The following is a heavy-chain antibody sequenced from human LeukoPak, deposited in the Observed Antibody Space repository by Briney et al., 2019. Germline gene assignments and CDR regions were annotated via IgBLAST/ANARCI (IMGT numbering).Heavy chain of an antibody. D-gene: IGHD2-21*02. Sequence: GRSLRLSCAASGFTFSSYGMHRVRQAPGKGLEWVAVIWYDGSNKYYADSVKGRFTISRDNSKNTLYLQMNSLRAEDTAVYYCARDYCGGDRYSFDYWGQGTLVTVSS. V-gene: IGHV3-33*01. CDR3: ARDYCGGDRYSFDY. J-gene: IGHJ4*02. CDR1: GFTFSSYG. CDR2: IWYDGSNK.